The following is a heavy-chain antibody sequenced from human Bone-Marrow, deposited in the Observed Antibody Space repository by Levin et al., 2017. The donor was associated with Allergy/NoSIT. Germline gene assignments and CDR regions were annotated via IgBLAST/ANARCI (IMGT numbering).Heavy chain of an antibody. D-gene: IGHD6-13*01. Sequence: GESLKISCAASGFSFDDYGLSWVRQVPGKGLEWISSINWDGRSTGYADSVKGRITISRDNAKNSLYLQMNSLRAEDTALYHCVRSTAPAGNLAFDIWGQGTMVTVSS. J-gene: IGHJ3*02. CDR3: VRSTAPAGNLAFDI. CDR1: GFSFDDYG. CDR2: INWDGRST. V-gene: IGHV3-20*01.